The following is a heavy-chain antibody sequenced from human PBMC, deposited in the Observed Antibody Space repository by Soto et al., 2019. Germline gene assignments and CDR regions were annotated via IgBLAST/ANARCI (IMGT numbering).Heavy chain of an antibody. CDR1: GFSLSTSGVG. D-gene: IGHD6-19*01. Sequence: QITLKESGPTLVKPTQTLTLTCTFSGFSLSTSGVGVGWIRQPPGKALEWLALIYWDEDKRYSPSLKSRLTITKDTSKNQVVLTMTNMDPGDTATYYCARDSSGWYGFDHWGQGTLVTVSS. J-gene: IGHJ4*02. V-gene: IGHV2-5*02. CDR2: IYWDEDK. CDR3: ARDSSGWYGFDH.